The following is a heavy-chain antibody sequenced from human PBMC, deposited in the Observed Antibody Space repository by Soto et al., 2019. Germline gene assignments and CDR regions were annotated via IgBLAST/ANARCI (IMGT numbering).Heavy chain of an antibody. CDR3: ARSQGSSTSLEIYYYYYYGMDV. Sequence: QVQLVQSGAEVKKPGSSVKVSCKASGGTFSSYAISWVRQAPGPGLEWMGGIIPISETTNYAQKFQGRVTITADESKSTAYMELSSLRSEDTAVYYCARSQGSSTSLEIYYYYYYGMDVWGPGTTVTVSS. J-gene: IGHJ6*02. D-gene: IGHD2-2*01. CDR1: GGTFSSYA. V-gene: IGHV1-69*01. CDR2: IIPISETT.